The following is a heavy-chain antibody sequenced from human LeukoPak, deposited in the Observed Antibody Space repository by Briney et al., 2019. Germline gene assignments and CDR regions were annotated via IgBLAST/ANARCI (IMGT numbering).Heavy chain of an antibody. V-gene: IGHV1-69*13. CDR3: AKDSSGYSYGYGLWDY. CDR1: GGTFSSYA. D-gene: IGHD5-18*01. Sequence: SVKVSCKASGGTFSSYAISWVRQAPGQGLEWMGGIIPIFGTANYAQKFQGRVTITADESTSTAYMELSSLRSGDTAVYYCAKDSSGYSYGYGLWDYWGQGTLVTVSS. CDR2: IIPIFGTA. J-gene: IGHJ4*02.